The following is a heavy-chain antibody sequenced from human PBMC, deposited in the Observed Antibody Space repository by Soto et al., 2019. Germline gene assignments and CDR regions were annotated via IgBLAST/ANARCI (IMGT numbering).Heavy chain of an antibody. CDR1: GFTFSSYS. CDR3: XXXXXXXXXXXADY. J-gene: IGHJ4*02. Sequence: EVQLVESGGGLVKPGGSLRLSCAASGFTFSSYSMNWVRQAPGKGLEWVSSISSSSSYIYYADSVKGRFTISRDNXXXXXXXXXXXXXXXXXXXXXXXXXXXXXXXXXADYWGQGTLVTVSS. V-gene: IGHV3-21*01. CDR2: ISSSSSYI.